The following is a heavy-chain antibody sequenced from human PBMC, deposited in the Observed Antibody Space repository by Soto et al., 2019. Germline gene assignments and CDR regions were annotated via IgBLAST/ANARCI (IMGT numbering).Heavy chain of an antibody. CDR1: GFTFSSYA. CDR2: ISGSGGST. J-gene: IGHJ3*02. D-gene: IGHD6-13*01. Sequence: GGSLRLSCAASGFTFSSYAMSWVRQAPGKGLEWVSAISGSGGSTYYADSVKGRFTFSRDNSKNTLYLQMNSLRAEDTAVYYCAKDHASIAAAGIGDAFDIWGQGTMVTVSS. V-gene: IGHV3-23*01. CDR3: AKDHASIAAAGIGDAFDI.